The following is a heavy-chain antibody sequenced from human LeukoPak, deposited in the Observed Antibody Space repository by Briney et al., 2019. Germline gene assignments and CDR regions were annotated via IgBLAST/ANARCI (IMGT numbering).Heavy chain of an antibody. CDR1: RFTFSNYW. CDR3: ATYSSLNRREFQY. J-gene: IGHJ1*01. D-gene: IGHD3-22*01. CDR2: IKTDGSEK. Sequence: GGSLRLSCEGSRFTFSNYWMGWVRQAPGKGLQWVANIKTDGSEKYYVDSVKGRFTISRDNAKNSLYLQMNSLRAEDTAVYYCATYSSLNRREFQYWGQGTLLTVSS. V-gene: IGHV3-7*01.